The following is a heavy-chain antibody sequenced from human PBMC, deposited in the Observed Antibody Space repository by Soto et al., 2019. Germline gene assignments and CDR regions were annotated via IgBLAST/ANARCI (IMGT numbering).Heavy chain of an antibody. CDR3: ARDGGPHFWY. V-gene: IGHV4-59*01. Sequence: SEILSLTCTVSGGSISSYYWSWIRQPPGKGLEWIGYIYYSGSTNYNPSLKSRVTISVDTSKNQFSLKLSSVTAADTAVYYCARDGGPHFWYWGQGTLVTVSS. J-gene: IGHJ4*02. D-gene: IGHD3-3*02. CDR1: GGSISSYY. CDR2: IYYSGST.